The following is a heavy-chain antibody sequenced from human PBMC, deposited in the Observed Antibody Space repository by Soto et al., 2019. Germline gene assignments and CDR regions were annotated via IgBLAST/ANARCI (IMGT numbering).Heavy chain of an antibody. V-gene: IGHV4-30-4*01. CDR1: GDSISNLDYF. J-gene: IGHJ5*01. CDR3: ARGRYCLTGRCFPNWFDS. CDR2: IYKSSTT. D-gene: IGHD7-27*01. Sequence: SETLSLTCSVSGDSISNLDYFWAWIRQPPGQALEYIGYIYKSSTTYYNPSFESRVAISVDTSKSQFSLNVTSVTAADTAVYFCARGRYCLTGRCFPNWFDSWGQGALVTVSS.